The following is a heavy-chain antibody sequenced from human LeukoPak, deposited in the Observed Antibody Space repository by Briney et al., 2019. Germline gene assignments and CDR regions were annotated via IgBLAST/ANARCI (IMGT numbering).Heavy chain of an antibody. CDR3: TRDASGDTNSGPRMDV. Sequence: QPGGYLRLSCAASAFTFRTYWMSWVRQARGKGLEWVAMIKPDGSEKYYVDSVKGLFTISRDNAKNSLYMQMSSLRAEDTAVYYCTRDASGDTNSGPRMDVWGQGTTVTVSS. D-gene: IGHD1-26*01. CDR1: AFTFRTYW. J-gene: IGHJ6*02. V-gene: IGHV3-7*05. CDR2: IKPDGSEK.